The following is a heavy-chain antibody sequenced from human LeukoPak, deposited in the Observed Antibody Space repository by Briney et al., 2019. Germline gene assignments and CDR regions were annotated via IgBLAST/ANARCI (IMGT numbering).Heavy chain of an antibody. Sequence: PGGSLRLSCAASGFTFSSHWMHWVRQAPGKGLAWVSRINTDGSSTTYADSVKGRFTISRDNAKNTLYLQMNSLRAEDMAVYYCARAASCGGDCSSSYLQHWGQGTLVTVSS. CDR2: INTDGSST. J-gene: IGHJ1*01. CDR3: ARAASCGGDCSSSYLQH. D-gene: IGHD2-21*02. CDR1: GFTFSSHW. V-gene: IGHV3-74*01.